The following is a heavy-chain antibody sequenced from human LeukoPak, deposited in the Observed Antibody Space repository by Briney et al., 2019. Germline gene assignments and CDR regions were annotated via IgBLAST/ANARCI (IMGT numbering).Heavy chain of an antibody. CDR3: ARVLAVTTDL. D-gene: IGHD6-19*01. V-gene: IGHV1-2*02. CDR2: MNPNTSLT. CDR1: GYTFTGHY. Sequence: GASVKVSCKASGYTFTGHYIHWVRQAPGQGLEWMGWMNPNTSLTTYAQKFQGRVTMTRDTSISTAYMELSRLTSDDTAVYYCARVLAVTTDLWGQGTLVTVSS. J-gene: IGHJ5*02.